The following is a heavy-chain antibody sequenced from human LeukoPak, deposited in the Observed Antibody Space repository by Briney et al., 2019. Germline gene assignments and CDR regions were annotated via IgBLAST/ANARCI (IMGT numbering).Heavy chain of an antibody. CDR3: ARVGGWYRYFFDY. Sequence: ASVKVSCKASGYTFTNYHMHWVRQAPGQGLEWMGMITPIDGSTNYAQKFQGRVTMTRDMSTSTVYMELSSLISEDTAVYYCARVGGWYRYFFDYWGQGTLLTVSS. CDR2: ITPIDGST. V-gene: IGHV1-46*01. J-gene: IGHJ4*02. CDR1: GYTFTNYH. D-gene: IGHD6-19*01.